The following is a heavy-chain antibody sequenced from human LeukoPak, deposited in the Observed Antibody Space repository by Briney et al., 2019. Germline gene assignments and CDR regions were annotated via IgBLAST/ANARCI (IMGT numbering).Heavy chain of an antibody. Sequence: GGSLRLSCAASGFTFSSYAMSWVRQAPGKGLEWVSVISGSGGSTYYADSVKGRFTISRDNSKNTLYLQMNSLRAEDTAVYYCAKSMDFTMVRGVIIPCYFDYWGQGTLVTVSS. CDR1: GFTFSSYA. V-gene: IGHV3-23*01. CDR3: AKSMDFTMVRGVIIPCYFDY. J-gene: IGHJ4*02. D-gene: IGHD3-10*01. CDR2: ISGSGGST.